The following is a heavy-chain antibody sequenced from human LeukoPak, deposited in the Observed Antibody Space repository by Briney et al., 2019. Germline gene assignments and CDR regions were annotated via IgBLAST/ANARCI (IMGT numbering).Heavy chain of an antibody. CDR3: AKDRPSDIVVVPAAPGAFDI. Sequence: GGSLRLSCAASRFTFSRYAMSWVRQAPGKGLEWVSGISDGGHSTYYADSVKGRFTISRDNSKNTLYLQMNSLRAEDTAVYYCAKDRPSDIVVVPAAPGAFDIWGQGTMVTVSS. V-gene: IGHV3-23*01. D-gene: IGHD2-2*01. CDR2: ISDGGHST. J-gene: IGHJ3*02. CDR1: RFTFSRYA.